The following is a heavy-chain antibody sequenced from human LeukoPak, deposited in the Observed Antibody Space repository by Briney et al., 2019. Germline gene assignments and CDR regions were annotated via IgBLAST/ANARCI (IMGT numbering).Heavy chain of an antibody. Sequence: SETLSLTCAVSGYSIISGYFWGWIRQPPGKGLEWIGTIYHSGSTYYNPSLKSRVTISVDTSKNQFSLKLSSVTAADTAVYFCAKSGYDYPPCFDYWGQGTLVTVSS. J-gene: IGHJ4*02. CDR1: GYSIISGYF. V-gene: IGHV4-38-2*01. CDR3: AKSGYDYPPCFDY. CDR2: IYHSGST. D-gene: IGHD5-12*01.